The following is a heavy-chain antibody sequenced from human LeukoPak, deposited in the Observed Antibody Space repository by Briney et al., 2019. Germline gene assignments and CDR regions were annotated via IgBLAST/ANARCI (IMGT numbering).Heavy chain of an antibody. J-gene: IGHJ6*02. Sequence: SETLSLTCTVSGGSMSNYYCSWIRQPPGKGLEWIGNIYYSGSTNYNPSLKSRVTISVDTSKNQFPLKLSSVTAADTAVYYCARDRGVPYYYYGMDVWGQGTTVTVSS. CDR2: IYYSGST. CDR1: GGSMSNYY. CDR3: ARDRGVPYYYYGMDV. V-gene: IGHV4-59*01.